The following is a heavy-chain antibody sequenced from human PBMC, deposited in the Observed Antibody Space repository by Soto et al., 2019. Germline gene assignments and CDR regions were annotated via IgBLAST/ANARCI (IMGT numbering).Heavy chain of an antibody. J-gene: IGHJ4*02. CDR3: AAGGGLPRYY. CDR2: IYHSGST. V-gene: IGHV4-30-2*01. CDR1: GGSISSGGYS. D-gene: IGHD5-12*01. Sequence: QLQLQESGSGLVKPSQTLSLTCAVSGGSISSGGYSWSWIRQPPGKGLEWIGYIYHSGSTYYNPSLQSRVTIAVDRSKKQFSLKLSSVTAADTAVYYCAAGGGLPRYYWGQGTLVTVSS.